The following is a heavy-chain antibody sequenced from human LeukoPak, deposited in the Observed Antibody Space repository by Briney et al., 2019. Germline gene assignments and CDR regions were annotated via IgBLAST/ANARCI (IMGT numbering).Heavy chain of an antibody. CDR2: ITRSGDTI. CDR1: GFTFSSYE. Sequence: PGGSLRLSCAASGFTFSSYEMNWVRQAPGKGLEWVSYITRSGDTIYYADSMKGRFTISRDNAKNSLYLQMNSLRAEDTAVYYCARDQPSSWYYFDYWGQGTLVTVSS. J-gene: IGHJ4*02. CDR3: ARDQPSSWYYFDY. V-gene: IGHV3-48*03. D-gene: IGHD6-13*01.